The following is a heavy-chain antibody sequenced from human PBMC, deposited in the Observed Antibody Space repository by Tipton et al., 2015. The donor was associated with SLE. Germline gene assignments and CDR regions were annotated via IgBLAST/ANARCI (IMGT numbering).Heavy chain of an antibody. J-gene: IGHJ4*02. CDR3: ARAISVNYFNF. V-gene: IGHV4-39*02. D-gene: IGHD3-3*02. Sequence: TLSLTYTLSGDSISNNNYYWGWIRQPPGKGLEWIGNINYSGSTYFNPSLKTRITISVDRSMVHFSLKRTTVTAADTAVYYCARAISVNYFNFWGQRILVNVSP. CDR2: INYSGST. CDR1: GDSISNNNYY.